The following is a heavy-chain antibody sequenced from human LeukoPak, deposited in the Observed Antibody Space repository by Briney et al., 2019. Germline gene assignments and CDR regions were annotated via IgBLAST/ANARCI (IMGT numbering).Heavy chain of an antibody. V-gene: IGHV3-53*01. J-gene: IGHJ3*02. CDR2: IYSGGST. D-gene: IGHD2-2*01. CDR1: GFTVSSNY. CDR3: ARERYCSSTSCYEGAFDI. Sequence: GGSLRLSCAASGFTVSSNYMSWVRQAPGKGLEWVSVIYSGGSTYYADSVKGRFTISRDNSKNTLYLQMNSLRAEDTAVYYCARERYCSSTSCYEGAFDIWGQGTMVTVSS.